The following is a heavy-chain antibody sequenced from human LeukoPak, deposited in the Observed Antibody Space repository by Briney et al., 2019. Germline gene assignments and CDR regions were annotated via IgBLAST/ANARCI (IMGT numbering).Heavy chain of an antibody. D-gene: IGHD3-22*01. CDR1: GGSTSSYY. J-gene: IGHJ6*03. CDR3: ARSYYDSSGYPRDLYYYYMDV. V-gene: IGHV4-59*01. CDR2: ICYSGST. Sequence: PSETLSLTCTVSGGSTSSYYWSWIRQPPGKGLEWIGYICYSGSTNYNPSLKSRVTISVDTSKNQFSLKLSSVTAADTAVYYCARSYYDSSGYPRDLYYYYMDVWGKGTTVTVSS.